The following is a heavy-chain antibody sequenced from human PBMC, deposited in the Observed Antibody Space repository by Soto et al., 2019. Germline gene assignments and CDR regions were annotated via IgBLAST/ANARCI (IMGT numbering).Heavy chain of an antibody. Sequence: EVQLVQSGGEVKKPGESLRISCKGSGYSFTTYWISWVRQMPGKGLEWMGRIDPSDSYTNYSPSFQGHVTISADKSISTAYLQWSSLKASDTAMYYCARRAKCSSGWATIDYWGQGTLVTVSS. V-gene: IGHV5-10-1*01. CDR3: ARRAKCSSGWATIDY. CDR2: IDPSDSYT. D-gene: IGHD6-19*01. J-gene: IGHJ4*02. CDR1: GYSFTTYW.